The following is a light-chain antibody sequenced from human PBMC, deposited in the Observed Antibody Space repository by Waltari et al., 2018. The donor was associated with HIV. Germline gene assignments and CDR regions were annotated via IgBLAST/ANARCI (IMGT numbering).Light chain of an antibody. V-gene: IGLV1-47*01. CDR3: AAWYNSLSVLVV. CDR1: SSNIGSNY. J-gene: IGLJ2*01. CDR2: RNN. Sequence: QSVLTQTPSASGTPGQRVTISCSGSSSNIGSNYVYWYQQLPGTAPKLLIYRNNQRPSGVPDRFSGSKSGTSASLAISGLLSEDEADYYCAAWYNSLSVLVVFGGGTKLTVL.